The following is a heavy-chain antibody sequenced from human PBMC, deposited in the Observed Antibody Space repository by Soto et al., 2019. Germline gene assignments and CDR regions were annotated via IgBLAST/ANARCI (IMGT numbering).Heavy chain of an antibody. V-gene: IGHV4-59*01. CDR3: ARESARGWFDP. CDR2: VFHRGST. CDR1: GGSISGYY. Sequence: SETLSLTCSLSGGSISGYYWSWIRQPPGKGLEYIGYVFHRGSTNYNPPLKSRVTMSVDTSKNQFSLKLNSVTAADTAVYYCARESARGWFDPWGHGTLVTVSS. D-gene: IGHD6-6*01. J-gene: IGHJ5*02.